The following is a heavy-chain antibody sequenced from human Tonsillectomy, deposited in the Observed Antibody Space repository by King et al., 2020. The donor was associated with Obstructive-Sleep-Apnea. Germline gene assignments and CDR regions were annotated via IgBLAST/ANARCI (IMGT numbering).Heavy chain of an antibody. CDR3: ATTADSAPDFDY. D-gene: IGHD1-14*01. J-gene: IGHJ4*02. CDR2: INPSGGST. CDR1: GYTFTSYY. Sequence: QLVQSGAEVKKPGASVKVSCKASGYTFTSYYMHWVRQAPGQGLEWMGIINPSGGSTSYAQKFQGRVTMTRDTSTSTVYMELSSLRSEDTALYYCATTADSAPDFDYWGQGTLVTVSS. V-gene: IGHV1-46*01.